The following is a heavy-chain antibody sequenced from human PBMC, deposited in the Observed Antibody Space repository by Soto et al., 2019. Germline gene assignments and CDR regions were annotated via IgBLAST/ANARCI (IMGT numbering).Heavy chain of an antibody. V-gene: IGHV4-34*01. CDR2: INHSGST. D-gene: IGHD3-3*01. CDR1: GGSFSGYY. CDR3: ARGPQLRFLEWLLYGPFDY. J-gene: IGHJ4*02. Sequence: SETLSLTCAVYGGSFSGYYWSWIRQPPGKGLEWIGEINHSGSTNYNPSLKSRVTISVDTSKNQFSLKLSSVTAADTAVYYCARGPQLRFLEWLLYGPFDYWGQGTLVTVSS.